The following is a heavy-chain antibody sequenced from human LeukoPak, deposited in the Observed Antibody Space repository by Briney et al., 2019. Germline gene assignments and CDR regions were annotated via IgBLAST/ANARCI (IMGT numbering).Heavy chain of an antibody. D-gene: IGHD3-10*01. J-gene: IGHJ4*02. Sequence: PGGSLRLSCAASGFTFSDYYMSWIRQAPGKGLEWVSYTSSSSSYTNYADSVKGRFTISRDNAKNSLYLQMNSLRAEDTAVYYCASYTYYYGSGSYYFGYWGQGTLVTVSS. CDR1: GFTFSDYY. CDR3: ASYTYYYGSGSYYFGY. V-gene: IGHV3-11*06. CDR2: TSSSSSYT.